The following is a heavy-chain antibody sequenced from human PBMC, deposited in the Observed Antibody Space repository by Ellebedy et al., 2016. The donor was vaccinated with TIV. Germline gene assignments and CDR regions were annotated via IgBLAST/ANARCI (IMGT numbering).Heavy chain of an antibody. D-gene: IGHD6-13*01. CDR1: GFTFSSYA. Sequence: GGSLRLSXAASGFTFSSYAMSWIRQAPGKGLEWVSYISSSGSTIYYADSVKGRFTISRDNSKNTLYLQMNSLRAEDTAVYYCAKLPRIAAAGNYFDYWGQGTLVTVSS. CDR3: AKLPRIAAAGNYFDY. J-gene: IGHJ4*02. V-gene: IGHV3-23*01. CDR2: ISSSGSTI.